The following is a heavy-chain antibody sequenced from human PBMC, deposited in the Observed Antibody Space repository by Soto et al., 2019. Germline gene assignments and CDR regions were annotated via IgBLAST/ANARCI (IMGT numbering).Heavy chain of an antibody. V-gene: IGHV1-2*02. Sequence: GASVKVSCKASGYTFTGYYMHWVRQAPGQGLEWMGWINPNSGGTNYAQKFQGRVTMTRDTSISTAYMELSRLRSDDTAVYYCASDPIRPYYYYYGMDVWGQGTTVTVSS. J-gene: IGHJ6*02. CDR1: GYTFTGYY. D-gene: IGHD3-10*01. CDR3: ASDPIRPYYYYYGMDV. CDR2: INPNSGGT.